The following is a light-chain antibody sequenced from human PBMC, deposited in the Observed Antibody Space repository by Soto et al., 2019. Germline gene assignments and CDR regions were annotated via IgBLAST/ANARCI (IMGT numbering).Light chain of an antibody. J-gene: IGKJ1*01. V-gene: IGKV1-27*01. Sequence: DIQMTQSPSSLSASVRDRVTITCRASQGISNYLAWYQQKPGKVPKLLTYAASTLQSGVPSRFSGSGSGTDFTLTISSLQPEDVAPYYCQKYDSAPWTFGQGTKVEIK. CDR3: QKYDSAPWT. CDR2: AAS. CDR1: QGISNY.